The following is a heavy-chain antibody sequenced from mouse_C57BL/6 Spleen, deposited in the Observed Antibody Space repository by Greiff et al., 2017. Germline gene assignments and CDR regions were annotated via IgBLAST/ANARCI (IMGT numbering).Heavy chain of an antibody. CDR3: ARGRGNYAMDY. J-gene: IGHJ4*01. Sequence: QVQLQQPGAELVMPGASVKLSCKASGYTITSYWMHWVKQRPGQGLEWIGEIDPSDSYTNYNQKFKGKSTLTVDKSSSTAYMQLSSLTSEDSAVYYCARGRGNYAMDYWGQGTSVTVSS. V-gene: IGHV1-69*01. CDR2: IDPSDSYT. CDR1: GYTITSYW.